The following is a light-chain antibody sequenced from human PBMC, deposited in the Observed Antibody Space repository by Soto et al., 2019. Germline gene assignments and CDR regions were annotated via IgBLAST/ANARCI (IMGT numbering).Light chain of an antibody. V-gene: IGKV3-20*01. Sequence: EIVLTQSPGTLSLSPGERATLSCRASQSVSSAYLAWYQHKPGQPPTLLIYAASSRVTGIPDRFSGSGSGTDFTLTISRLEPEDFAVYYCQQYGSSSTWTFGQGTKLELK. CDR2: AAS. CDR1: QSVSSAY. J-gene: IGKJ1*01. CDR3: QQYGSSSTWT.